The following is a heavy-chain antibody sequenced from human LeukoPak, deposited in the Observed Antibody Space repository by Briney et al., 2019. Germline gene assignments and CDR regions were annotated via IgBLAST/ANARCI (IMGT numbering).Heavy chain of an antibody. J-gene: IGHJ4*02. Sequence: QSGGSLRLSCAASGITFSSYWMNWVRHAPGKGREWVANIKQDGSDKYYVASVKGRFTISRDNATNSLYLQMTSLRAEDTAVYYCASRKSITDVAYWGQGTLVTVSS. V-gene: IGHV3-7*01. CDR3: ASRKSITDVAY. D-gene: IGHD5-12*01. CDR1: GITFSSYW. CDR2: IKQDGSDK.